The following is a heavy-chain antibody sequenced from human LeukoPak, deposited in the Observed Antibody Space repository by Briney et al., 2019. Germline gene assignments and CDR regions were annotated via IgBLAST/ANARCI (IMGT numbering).Heavy chain of an antibody. CDR2: IIPIFGTA. D-gene: IGHD4-17*01. Sequence: ASVKVSCKASGGTFGSYAISWVRQAPGQGLEWMGGIIPIFGTANYAQKFQGRVTITADKSTSTAYMELSSLRSEDTAVYYCARDTVNGYYYMDVWGKGTTVTVSS. V-gene: IGHV1-69*06. CDR1: GGTFGSYA. CDR3: ARDTVNGYYYMDV. J-gene: IGHJ6*03.